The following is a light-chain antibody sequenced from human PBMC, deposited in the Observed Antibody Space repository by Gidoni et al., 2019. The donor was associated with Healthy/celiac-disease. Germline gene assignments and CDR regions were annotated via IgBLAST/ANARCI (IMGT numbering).Light chain of an antibody. CDR1: QGISSY. J-gene: IGKJ3*01. CDR3: QQLNSYPRVT. CDR2: AAS. V-gene: IGKV1-9*01. Sequence: FTQSPSSLSASVGDRVTITCRASQGISSYLAWYQQKPGQAPKLLIYAASTLQSGVPSRFSGSGSGTDFTLTISSLQPEEIATYYCQQLNSYPRVTFGPGTKVDIK.